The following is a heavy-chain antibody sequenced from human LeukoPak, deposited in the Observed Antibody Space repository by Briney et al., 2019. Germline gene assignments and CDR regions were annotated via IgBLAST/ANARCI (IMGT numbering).Heavy chain of an antibody. CDR3: AAYLSGYDRFQY. CDR1: GSSISTDYY. J-gene: IGHJ4*02. V-gene: IGHV4-38-2*02. D-gene: IGHD5-12*01. Sequence: SETLSLTCTVSGSSISTDYYWGWIRQPPGKGLEWIGSIHHSGSTHYNPSLRSRVTISVDPTKNQLSLKLSSVTAADTALYYCAAYLSGYDRFQYWGQGTLVTVSS. CDR2: IHHSGST.